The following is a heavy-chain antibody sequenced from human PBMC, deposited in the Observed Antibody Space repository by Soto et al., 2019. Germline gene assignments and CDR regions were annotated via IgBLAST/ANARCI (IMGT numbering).Heavy chain of an antibody. CDR3: ATSVEDYGSTITCFSYFAA. Sequence: GASVKVSCKASGGTFSIYTFSWVRQAPGQGLEWMGRIIPISDITSYAQNFQGRVTITADESTSTAYMELSSLRSDDTAVYYCATSVEDYGSTITCFSYFAAWGKGTLVTVSS. J-gene: IGHJ4*01. CDR1: GGTFSIYT. CDR2: IIPISDIT. D-gene: IGHD3-22*01. V-gene: IGHV1-69*02.